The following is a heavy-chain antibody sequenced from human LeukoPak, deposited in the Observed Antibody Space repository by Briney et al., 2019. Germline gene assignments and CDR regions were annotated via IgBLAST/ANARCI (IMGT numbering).Heavy chain of an antibody. CDR2: SRNKANGYTT. Sequence: SGGSLRLSCAASGFTFSDHYMDWVRQAPGEGLEWVGRSRNKANGYTTEYAASVKGRFTISRDDSKNSLYLQMNSLETEDTAVYYCARAGLAVVTAKKSDAFDVWGQGTMVTVSS. CDR3: ARAGLAVVTAKKSDAFDV. V-gene: IGHV3-72*01. CDR1: GFTFSDHY. J-gene: IGHJ3*01. D-gene: IGHD2-21*02.